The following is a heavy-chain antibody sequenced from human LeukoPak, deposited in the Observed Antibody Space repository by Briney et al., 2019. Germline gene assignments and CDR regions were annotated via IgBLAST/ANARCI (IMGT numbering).Heavy chain of an antibody. CDR3: ARWRGRSSVFDY. V-gene: IGHV4-30-4*01. CDR2: IYYSGST. D-gene: IGHD1-26*01. J-gene: IGHJ4*02. CDR1: GGSISSGDYY. Sequence: SETLSLTCTVSGGSISSGDYYWSWIRQPPGKGLEWIGYIYYSGSTYYNPSLKSRVTISVDTSKNQFSLKLSSVTAADTAVYYCARWRGRSSVFDYWGQGTLVTVSS.